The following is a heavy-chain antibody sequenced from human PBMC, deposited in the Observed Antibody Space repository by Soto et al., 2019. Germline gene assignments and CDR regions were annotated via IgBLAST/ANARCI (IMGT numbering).Heavy chain of an antibody. CDR1: GYSFTSYW. Sequence: PGESLKISCKGSGYSFTSYWISWVRQMPGEGLEWMGRIDPSDSYTNYSPSFQGHVTISADKSISTAYLQWSSLKASDTAMYYCARLQEGYCSGGSCYYYYGMDVWGQGTTVTVSS. V-gene: IGHV5-10-1*01. CDR3: ARLQEGYCSGGSCYYYYGMDV. D-gene: IGHD2-15*01. J-gene: IGHJ6*02. CDR2: IDPSDSYT.